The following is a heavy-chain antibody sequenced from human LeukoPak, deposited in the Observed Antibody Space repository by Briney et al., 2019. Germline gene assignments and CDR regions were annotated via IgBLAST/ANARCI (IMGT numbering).Heavy chain of an antibody. D-gene: IGHD3-10*01. Sequence: GRSLRLSCAASGFTFSSYGMHWVHQAPGKGLEWVAVISYDGSNKYYADSVKGRFTISRDNSKNTLYLQMNSLRAEDTAVYYCANLLAMVRGAAEFILNPFDYWGQGTLVTVSS. CDR1: GFTFSSYG. J-gene: IGHJ4*02. CDR2: ISYDGSNK. CDR3: ANLLAMVRGAAEFILNPFDY. V-gene: IGHV3-30*18.